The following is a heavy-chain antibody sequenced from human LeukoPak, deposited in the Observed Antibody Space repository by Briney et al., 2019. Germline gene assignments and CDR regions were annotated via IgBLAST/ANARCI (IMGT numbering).Heavy chain of an antibody. J-gene: IGHJ4*02. V-gene: IGHV1-69*05. CDR3: TRVFARGGEISGSYYYY. D-gene: IGHD1-26*01. CDR2: IIPLFGTA. CDR1: GGTFSTYA. Sequence: SVKVCCKASGGTFSTYAVNWVRQAPGQGLEWMGGIIPLFGTAIYAQKLQGRVTITTDESTITAYMEMSSLRSEDTAIYYCTRVFARGGEISGSYYYYWGQGTLVTVSS.